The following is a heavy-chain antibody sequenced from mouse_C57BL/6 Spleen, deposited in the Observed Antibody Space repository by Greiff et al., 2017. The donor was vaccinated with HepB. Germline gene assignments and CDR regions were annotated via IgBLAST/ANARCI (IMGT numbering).Heavy chain of an antibody. CDR2: IDPSDSYT. Sequence: QVQLKQPGAELVKPGASVKLSCKASGYTFTSYWMQWVKQRPGQGLEWIGEIDPSDSYTNYNQKFKGKATLTVDTSSSTAYMQLSSLTSEDSAVYYCARGYYGSFYAMDYWGQGTSVTVSS. CDR3: ARGYYGSFYAMDY. D-gene: IGHD1-1*01. V-gene: IGHV1-50*01. CDR1: GYTFTSYW. J-gene: IGHJ4*01.